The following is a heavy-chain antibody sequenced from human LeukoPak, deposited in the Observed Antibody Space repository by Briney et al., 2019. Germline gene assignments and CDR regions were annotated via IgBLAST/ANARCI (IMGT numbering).Heavy chain of an antibody. CDR1: GGSISSYY. CDR2: IYYSGST. V-gene: IGHV4-59*01. J-gene: IGHJ4*02. D-gene: IGHD3-16*01. CDR3: ARRTLRLGENDH. Sequence: SETLSLTCTVSGGSISSYYWSWIRQPPGKGLEWIGYIYYSGSTNYNPSLKSRVTISVDTSKNQFSLKLSSVTAADTAVYYCARRTLRLGENDHWGQGTLVTVSS.